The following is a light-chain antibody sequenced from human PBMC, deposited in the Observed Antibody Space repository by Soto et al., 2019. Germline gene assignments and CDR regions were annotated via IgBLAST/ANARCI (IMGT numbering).Light chain of an antibody. CDR2: GAS. J-gene: IGKJ1*01. CDR1: QSVSTSY. Sequence: DIVLTQSPGTLSLSPGDRATLSCRASQSVSTSYLAWYQQKPGQAPRLLIYGASSRATGIPDRFSGSGSGTDFTLTIGGLEPEDFAVYYCQQYGNPRGTFGQGTKVDIK. CDR3: QQYGNPRGT. V-gene: IGKV3-20*01.